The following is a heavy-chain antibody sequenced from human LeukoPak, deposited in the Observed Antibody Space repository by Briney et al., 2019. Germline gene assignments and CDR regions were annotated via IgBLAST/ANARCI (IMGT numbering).Heavy chain of an antibody. Sequence: SETLSLTCAVSGYSISSGYYWGWIRQPPGKGLEWIGSIYHSGITYYNPSLKSRVTISVDTSKNQFSLKLSSVTAADTAVYYCARRWFGEIDYWGQGTLVTVSS. CDR2: IYHSGIT. D-gene: IGHD3-10*01. CDR3: ARRWFGEIDY. CDR1: GYSISSGYY. J-gene: IGHJ4*02. V-gene: IGHV4-38-2*01.